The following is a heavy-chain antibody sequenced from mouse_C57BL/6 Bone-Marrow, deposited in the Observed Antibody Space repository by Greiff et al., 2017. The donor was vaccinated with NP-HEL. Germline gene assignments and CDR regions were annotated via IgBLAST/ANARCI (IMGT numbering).Heavy chain of an antibody. CDR1: GYTFTNYW. CDR3: ARPSYLLWLRRGVFDY. D-gene: IGHD2-2*01. J-gene: IGHJ2*01. V-gene: IGHV1-63*01. Sequence: QVQLKQSGAELVRPGTSVKMSCKASGYTFTNYWIGWAKQRPGHGLEWIGDIYPGGGYTKYNQKFKDKATLTADKSSSTAYMQLSSLTYEDSAVYYCARPSYLLWLRRGVFDYWGQGTTLTVSS. CDR2: IYPGGGYT.